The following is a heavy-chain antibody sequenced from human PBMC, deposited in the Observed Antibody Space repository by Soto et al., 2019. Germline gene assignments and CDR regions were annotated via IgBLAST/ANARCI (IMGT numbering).Heavy chain of an antibody. CDR2: INPNSGGT. J-gene: IGHJ3*02. D-gene: IGHD6-25*01. V-gene: IGHV1-2*04. CDR1: GYTFTGYY. CDR3: ARAGPGIAAGDAFDI. Sequence: ASVKVSCKASGYTFTGYYMHWVRQAPGQGLEWMGWINPNSGGTNYAQKFQGWVTMTRDTSISTAYMELSRLRSDDTAVYYCARAGPGIAAGDAFDIWGQGTMVTVSS.